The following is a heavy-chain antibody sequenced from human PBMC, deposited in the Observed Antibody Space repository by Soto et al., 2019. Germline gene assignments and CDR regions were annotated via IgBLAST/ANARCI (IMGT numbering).Heavy chain of an antibody. CDR2: IIPIFGTA. Sequence: QVQLVQSGAEVKKPGSSVKVSCKASGGTFSSYAISWVRQAPGQGLEWMGGIIPIFGTANYAQKFQGRVTITADESTSTAYMELSSLRSEDTAVYYCARSITMIVVVITSDAFDIWGKGTMVTVSS. V-gene: IGHV1-69*12. CDR3: ARSITMIVVVITSDAFDI. D-gene: IGHD3-22*01. J-gene: IGHJ3*02. CDR1: GGTFSSYA.